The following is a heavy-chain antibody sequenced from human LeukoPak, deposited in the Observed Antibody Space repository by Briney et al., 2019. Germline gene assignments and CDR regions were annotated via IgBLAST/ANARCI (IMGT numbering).Heavy chain of an antibody. Sequence: ASVKGSCTASGYTFSSHDINWVRQATGQGLEWMGWMNPHSGNTGYAQKFQGRVTMSRNTPIGTAYMELSSLRSEDTAVYYCARGYSINCSSTSCNHYLNWFDPWGQGTLVTVSS. CDR1: GYTFSSHD. J-gene: IGHJ5*02. D-gene: IGHD2-2*01. CDR3: ARGYSINCSSTSCNHYLNWFDP. V-gene: IGHV1-8*01. CDR2: MNPHSGNT.